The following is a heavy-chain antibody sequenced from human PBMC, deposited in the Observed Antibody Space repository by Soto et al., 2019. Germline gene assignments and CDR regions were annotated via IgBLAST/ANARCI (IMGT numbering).Heavy chain of an antibody. CDR1: GFTFSGYG. J-gene: IGHJ5*02. D-gene: IGHD3-3*01. CDR3: ARDRVKTSGVVICFDP. CDR2: VSSDASLK. V-gene: IGHV3-30*03. Sequence: QVQLVQSGGGVVQPGNSLRLSCAASGFTFSGYGMHWVRQAPGKGLEWMAFVSSDASLKYYADSVKGRFTISRDNSKNTLYLQTNSLRGDDTAVYYCARDRVKTSGVVICFDPWGQGTLVTVSS.